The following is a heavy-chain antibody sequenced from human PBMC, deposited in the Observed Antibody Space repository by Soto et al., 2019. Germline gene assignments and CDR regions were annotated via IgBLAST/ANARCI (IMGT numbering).Heavy chain of an antibody. CDR1: GSTFTSYG. Sequence: ASVKVSCKASGSTFTSYGMNWVRQAPGRGREWMGWINPGNGNTNYAQKFQGRVTMTRDTSIDTAYLELTGLTSDDTATYYCARKHSLDYIRWGLDPWGQGTLVTVSS. CDR3: ARKHSLDYIRWGLDP. J-gene: IGHJ5*02. D-gene: IGHD4-4*01. CDR2: INPGNGNT. V-gene: IGHV1-2*02.